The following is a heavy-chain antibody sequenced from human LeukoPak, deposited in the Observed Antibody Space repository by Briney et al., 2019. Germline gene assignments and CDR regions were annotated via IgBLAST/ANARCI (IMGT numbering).Heavy chain of an antibody. Sequence: SETLSLTCTVSGGSISSSSYYWGWIRQPPGKGLEWIGSIYYSGSTYYNPSLKCRVTISVDTSKNQFSLKLSSVTAADTAVYYCARELRYFAAFDIWGQGTMVTVSS. J-gene: IGHJ3*02. V-gene: IGHV4-39*07. CDR1: GGSISSSSYY. D-gene: IGHD3-9*01. CDR3: ARELRYFAAFDI. CDR2: IYYSGST.